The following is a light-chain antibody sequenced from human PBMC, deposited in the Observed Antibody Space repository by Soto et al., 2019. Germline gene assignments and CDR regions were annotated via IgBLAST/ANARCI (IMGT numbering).Light chain of an antibody. J-gene: IGKJ5*01. CDR2: KAS. CDR1: QTIINW. Sequence: DIQMTQYTSTLSASLGDRFTITCRASQTIINWLAWYQQKPGEAPKLLIYKASTLEGEVPSRFSGSGSGTEFTLTISSLQPDDFATYYCQQYNTYSTFGQVARLEIK. V-gene: IGKV1-5*03. CDR3: QQYNTYST.